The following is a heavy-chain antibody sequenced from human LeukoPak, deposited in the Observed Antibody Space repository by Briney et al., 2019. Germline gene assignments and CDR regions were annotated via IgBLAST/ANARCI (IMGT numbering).Heavy chain of an antibody. V-gene: IGHV3-23*01. Sequence: PGGSLRLSCAASGFTFSSNAMTWVRQAPGKGLEWVSAIHGSDDNTHYADSVKGRFTISRDKSKNTLYLQMNSLRAEDTAVYYCAKVRAPRQYYFDYWGQGTLVTVSS. CDR2: IHGSDDNT. CDR3: AKVRAPRQYYFDY. CDR1: GFTFSSNA. J-gene: IGHJ4*02. D-gene: IGHD1-26*01.